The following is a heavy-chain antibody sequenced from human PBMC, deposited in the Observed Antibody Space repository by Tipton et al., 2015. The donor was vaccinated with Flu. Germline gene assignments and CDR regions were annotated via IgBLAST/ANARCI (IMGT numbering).Heavy chain of an antibody. CDR1: GDTFTSYS. CDR2: IIPISGTV. D-gene: IGHD3-9*01. Sequence: QLVQSGAEVKKPGSSVRVSCKASGDTFTSYSISWVLQAPGQGLEWMGRIIPISGTVNHAQKFQGRFIVTAVESTGTVYMELTSLRSEDTAVYYWARHETYSDILAGPFDYWGQGTLVAVSS. CDR3: ARHETYSDILAGPFDY. J-gene: IGHJ4*02. V-gene: IGHV1-69*18.